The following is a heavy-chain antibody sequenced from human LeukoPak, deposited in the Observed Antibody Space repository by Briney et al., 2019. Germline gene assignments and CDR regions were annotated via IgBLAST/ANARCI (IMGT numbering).Heavy chain of an antibody. CDR3: AREPRLQTFDY. D-gene: IGHD5-24*01. V-gene: IGHV1-2*02. Sequence: ASVKVSCKASGYTFTGYYLHWVRQAPGQGLEWMGCVNPNSGGTNYAQKFQGRVTMTRDTSISTAYMELSRLRSDDTAVYYCAREPRLQTFDYWGQGTLVTVSS. CDR1: GYTFTGYY. J-gene: IGHJ4*02. CDR2: VNPNSGGT.